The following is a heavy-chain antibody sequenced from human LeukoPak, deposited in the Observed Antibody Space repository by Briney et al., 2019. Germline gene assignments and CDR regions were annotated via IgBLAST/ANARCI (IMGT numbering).Heavy chain of an antibody. Sequence: SETLSLTCTVSGGSISSYYWSWLRQPPGKGLEWIGYIYYSGSTNYNPSLKSRVTISVDTTKNQFSLKLSSVTAADTAVYYCARSPPLNDILTGYYTLGYYYGMDVWGQGTTVTVSS. CDR1: GGSISSYY. J-gene: IGHJ6*02. V-gene: IGHV4-59*01. CDR2: IYYSGST. D-gene: IGHD3-9*01. CDR3: ARSPPLNDILTGYYTLGYYYGMDV.